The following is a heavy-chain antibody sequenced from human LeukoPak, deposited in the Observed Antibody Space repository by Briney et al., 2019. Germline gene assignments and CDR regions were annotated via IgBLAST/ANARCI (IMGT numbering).Heavy chain of an antibody. CDR1: GFTFTSYS. CDR2: ISGGGGST. CDR3: ARSDSSGYYYDY. V-gene: IGHV3-23*01. J-gene: IGHJ4*02. Sequence: GGSLRLSCAASGFTFTSYSMNWVRQAPGKGLEWVSTISGGGGSTYYADSVKGRFTISRDNSKNTPYLQMNSLRAEDTAVYCCARSDSSGYYYDYWGQGTLVTVS. D-gene: IGHD3-22*01.